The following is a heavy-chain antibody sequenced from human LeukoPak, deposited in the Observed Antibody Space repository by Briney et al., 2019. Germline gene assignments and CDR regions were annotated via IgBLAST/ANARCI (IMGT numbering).Heavy chain of an antibody. CDR2: ISSSSSYI. Sequence: GGSLRLSCAASGFTFSSYSMNWVRQAPGKGLEWVSSISSSSSYIYYADSVKGRFTISRDNAKNSLYLQMNSLRAEDTAVYYCAREDRLSIFGVVPSANGMDVWGQGTTVTVSS. J-gene: IGHJ6*02. D-gene: IGHD3-3*01. CDR1: GFTFSSYS. CDR3: AREDRLSIFGVVPSANGMDV. V-gene: IGHV3-21*01.